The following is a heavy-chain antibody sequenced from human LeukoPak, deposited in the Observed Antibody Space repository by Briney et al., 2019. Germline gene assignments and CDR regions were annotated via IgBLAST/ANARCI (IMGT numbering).Heavy chain of an antibody. V-gene: IGHV4-34*01. CDR3: ARGLRAATHGFDY. Sequence: SETLSLTCAVYGGSFSGYYWSWIRQPPGKGLECIGEINHSGSTNYNPSLKSRVTISVDTSKNQFSLKLSSVTAADTAVYYCARGLRAATHGFDYWGQGTLVTVSS. D-gene: IGHD6-13*01. CDR1: GGSFSGYY. J-gene: IGHJ4*02. CDR2: INHSGST.